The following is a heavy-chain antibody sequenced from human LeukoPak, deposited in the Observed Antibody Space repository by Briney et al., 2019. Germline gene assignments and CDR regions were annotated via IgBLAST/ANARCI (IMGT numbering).Heavy chain of an antibody. CDR2: IYTSGST. CDR1: GGSISSGSYY. V-gene: IGHV4-61*02. CDR3: AREREELGGAPPSYSYYYGMDV. Sequence: PSETLSLTCTVSGGSISSGSYYWSWIRQPAGKGLEWIGRIYTSGSTNYDPSLKSRVTISVDTSKNQFSLKLSSVTAADTAVYYCAREREELGGAPPSYSYYYGMDVWGQGTTVTVSS. J-gene: IGHJ6*02. D-gene: IGHD3-16*01.